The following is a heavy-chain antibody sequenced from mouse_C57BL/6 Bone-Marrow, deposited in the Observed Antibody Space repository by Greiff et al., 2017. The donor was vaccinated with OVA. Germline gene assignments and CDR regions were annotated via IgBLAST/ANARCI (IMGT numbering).Heavy chain of an antibody. V-gene: IGHV1-81*01. J-gene: IGHJ1*03. CDR2: IYPRSGNT. D-gene: IGHD1-1*01. CDR1: GYTFTSYG. CDR3: AKGSGSTYWYFDV. Sequence: VQLQQSGAELARPGASVKLSCKASGYTFTSYGISWVKQRTGQGLEWIGEIYPRSGNTYYNEKFKGKATLTAEKSSSTAYMELRSLTSEDSAVYFCAKGSGSTYWYFDVWGTGTTVTVSS.